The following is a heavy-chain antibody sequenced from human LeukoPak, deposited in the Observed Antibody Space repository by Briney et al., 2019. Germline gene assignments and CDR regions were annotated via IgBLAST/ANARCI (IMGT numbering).Heavy chain of an antibody. V-gene: IGHV1-2*02. CDR3: ARSRDFYDSSGYYRFYFDF. Sequence: ASVKVSCMVSGYTFTGYHMHWVRQAPGQGLEWMALINPNSGGTNYGQKFQDRVTMTRDTSINTAYMELSSLRSDDTALYYCARSRDFYDSSGYYRFYFDFWGQGTLVTVSS. CDR2: INPNSGGT. J-gene: IGHJ4*02. D-gene: IGHD3-22*01. CDR1: GYTFTGYH.